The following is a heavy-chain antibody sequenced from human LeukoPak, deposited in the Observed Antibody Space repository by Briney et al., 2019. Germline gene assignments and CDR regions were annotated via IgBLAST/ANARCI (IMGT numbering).Heavy chain of an antibody. CDR1: GFTFSSYG. CDR2: ISYDGSNK. V-gene: IGHV3-30*18. D-gene: IGHD6-13*01. CDR3: AKDAAYSSTPYYFDY. Sequence: QPGRSLRLSCAASGFTFSSYGMHWVRQAPGKGLEWVAVISYDGSNKYYADSVKGRFTISRDNSKNTLYLQMSSLRAEDTAVYYCAKDAAYSSTPYYFDYWGQGTLVTVSS. J-gene: IGHJ4*02.